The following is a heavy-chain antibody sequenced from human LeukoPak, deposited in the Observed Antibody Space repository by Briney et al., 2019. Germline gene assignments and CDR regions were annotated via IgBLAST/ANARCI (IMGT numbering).Heavy chain of an antibody. CDR3: AREAIFGVVREYYFDL. D-gene: IGHD3-3*01. CDR1: GYTFTSYY. CDR2: INPSGGST. Sequence: ASVKVPCKASGYTFTSYYMHWVRQAPGQGLEWMGIINPSGGSTSYAQKFQGRVTMTRDTSTSTVYMELSSLRSEDTAVYYCAREAIFGVVREYYFDLWGQGTLVTVS. V-gene: IGHV1-46*01. J-gene: IGHJ4*02.